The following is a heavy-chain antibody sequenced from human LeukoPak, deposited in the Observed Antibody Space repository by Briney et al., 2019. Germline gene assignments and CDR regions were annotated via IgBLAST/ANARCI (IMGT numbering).Heavy chain of an antibody. D-gene: IGHD2-2*01. CDR2: IIPIFGTA. CDR3: ARDLRRYRSSTSCSVSWFDP. Sequence: GASVKVSCKASGGTFSSYAISWVRQAPGQGLEWMGGIIPIFGTANYAQKFQGRVTITTDEATSTAYMELSSLRSEDTAVYYCARDLRRYRSSTSCSVSWFDPWGQGTLVTVSS. J-gene: IGHJ5*02. CDR1: GGTFSSYA. V-gene: IGHV1-69*05.